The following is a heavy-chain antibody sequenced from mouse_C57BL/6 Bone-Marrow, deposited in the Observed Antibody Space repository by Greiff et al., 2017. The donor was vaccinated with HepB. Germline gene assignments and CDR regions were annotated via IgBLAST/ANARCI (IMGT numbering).Heavy chain of an antibody. J-gene: IGHJ4*01. Sequence: QVQLQQSGAELVRPGASVTLSCKASGYTFTDYEMHWVKQTPVHGLEWIGAIDPETGGTAYNQKFKGKAILTADKSSSTAYMELRSLTSEDSAVYYCTRGPLLDYGSSYDDAMDYWGQGTSVTVSS. D-gene: IGHD1-1*01. V-gene: IGHV1-15*01. CDR3: TRGPLLDYGSSYDDAMDY. CDR2: IDPETGGT. CDR1: GYTFTDYE.